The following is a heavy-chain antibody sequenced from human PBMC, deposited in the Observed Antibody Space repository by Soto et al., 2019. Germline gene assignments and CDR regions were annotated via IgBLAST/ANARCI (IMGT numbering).Heavy chain of an antibody. CDR1: GFNFNIYA. Sequence: EARILESGGGLAQPGGFLKISCTASGFNFNIYAMSWVRQAPGKGLEWVSGISASATQTYYAESVKGRFAISRDNSKSTLYLQLDSLTPEDTARYYCAKPITAGGSNSWGPGTLVAVSS. V-gene: IGHV3-23*01. D-gene: IGHD3-10*01. J-gene: IGHJ5*02. CDR3: AKPITAGGSNS. CDR2: ISASATQT.